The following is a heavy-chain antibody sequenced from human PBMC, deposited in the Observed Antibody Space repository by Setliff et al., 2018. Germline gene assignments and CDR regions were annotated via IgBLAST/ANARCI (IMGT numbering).Heavy chain of an antibody. J-gene: IGHJ3*02. Sequence: PGGSLRLSCAASGFTFSSYNMDWVRQAPGKGLEWVSYINSRSSTIFYADSVKDRFTISRDNAKNSLYLQMNGLRAEDTAVYYCTRDLSPSDSSGYYDVFDMWGQGTMVTVSS. CDR2: INSRSSTI. V-gene: IGHV3-48*01. CDR1: GFTFSSYN. CDR3: TRDLSPSDSSGYYDVFDM. D-gene: IGHD3-22*01.